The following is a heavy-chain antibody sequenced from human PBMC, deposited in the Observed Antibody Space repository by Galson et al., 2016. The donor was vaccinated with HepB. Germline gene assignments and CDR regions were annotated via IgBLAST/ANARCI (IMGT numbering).Heavy chain of an antibody. CDR2: IKLDGSEK. V-gene: IGHV3-7*01. CDR3: AGAFYYGSSGWGPAALDI. Sequence: SLRLSCAASGFTFSRYWMAWVRQAPGKGLEWVANIKLDGSEKYYVDSVRGRFTISRDNAKNSLYLQMNGLRVEDTAVYYCAGAFYYGSSGWGPAALDIWGQGTVVTVSS. D-gene: IGHD3-22*01. J-gene: IGHJ3*02. CDR1: GFTFSRYW.